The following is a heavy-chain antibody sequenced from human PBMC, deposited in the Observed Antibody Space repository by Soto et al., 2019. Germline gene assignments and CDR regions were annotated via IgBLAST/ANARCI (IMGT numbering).Heavy chain of an antibody. Sequence: SETLSLTCTVSGGSISSYYWSWIRQPPGKGLEWIGYIYYSGSPNYNPSLKSRVTISVDTSKNQFSLKLSSVTAADTAVYYCARDRWRSNLRDNWFDPWGQGTLVTVSS. D-gene: IGHD2-15*01. J-gene: IGHJ5*02. CDR1: GGSISSYY. CDR2: IYYSGSP. V-gene: IGHV4-59*01. CDR3: ARDRWRSNLRDNWFDP.